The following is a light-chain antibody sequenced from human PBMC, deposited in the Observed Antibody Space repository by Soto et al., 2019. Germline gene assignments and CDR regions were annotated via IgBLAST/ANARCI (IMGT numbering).Light chain of an antibody. CDR2: GAS. Sequence: AIPMTQSPSSLSASVGDRVTITCRASQVIRNDLGWYQQKPGKDPKLLIYGASNLQSGVPSRFSGSGSGTDFTLTITSLQPEDFATYYCLHDHNYPWTFGQGTKVDIK. V-gene: IGKV1-6*01. CDR3: LHDHNYPWT. J-gene: IGKJ1*01. CDR1: QVIRND.